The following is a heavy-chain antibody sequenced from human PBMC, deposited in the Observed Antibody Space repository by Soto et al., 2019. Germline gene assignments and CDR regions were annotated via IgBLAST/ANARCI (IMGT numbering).Heavy chain of an antibody. CDR3: ASEGMIRGVTGS. Sequence: QLQLQESGPGLVKPSETLSLTCTVSDGSISSSGYYWGWIRQPPGKGLEWIGSFYYSGSTYYNPSLKSRVTISVDTSNNQFSLKLSSVTAADTAVYYCASEGMIRGVTGSWGQGTLVTVSS. V-gene: IGHV4-39*01. CDR1: DGSISSSGYY. CDR2: FYYSGST. J-gene: IGHJ5*02. D-gene: IGHD3-10*01.